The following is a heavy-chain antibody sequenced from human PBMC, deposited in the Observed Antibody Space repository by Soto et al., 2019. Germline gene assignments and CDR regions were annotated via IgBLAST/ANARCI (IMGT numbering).Heavy chain of an antibody. CDR1: GGSISSGVYS. J-gene: IGHJ5*02. V-gene: IGHV4-30-2*01. Sequence: SETLSLTCAVSGGSISSGVYSWIWIRQPPGKGLEWIGYIYHSGSTYYNPSLKSRVTISVDRSKNQFSLKLSSVTAADTAVYYCASSMDNWFDPWGQGTLVTVSS. D-gene: IGHD3-10*01. CDR2: IYHSGST. CDR3: ASSMDNWFDP.